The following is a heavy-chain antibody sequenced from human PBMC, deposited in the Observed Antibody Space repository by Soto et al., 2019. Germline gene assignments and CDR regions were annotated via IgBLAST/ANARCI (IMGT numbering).Heavy chain of an antibody. V-gene: IGHV4-59*01. J-gene: IGHJ5*02. Sequence: SETLSLTCTVSGGSISSYYWSWIRQPPGEGLEWIGYIYYSGSTNYNPSLKSRVTISVDTSKNQFSLKLSSVTAADTAVYYCAREDSTGTTQNWFDPWGQGTLVTVS. CDR3: AREDSTGTTQNWFDP. CDR2: IYYSGST. D-gene: IGHD1-7*01. CDR1: GGSISSYY.